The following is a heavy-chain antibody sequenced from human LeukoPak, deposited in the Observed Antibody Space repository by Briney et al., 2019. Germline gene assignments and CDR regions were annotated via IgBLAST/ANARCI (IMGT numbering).Heavy chain of an antibody. J-gene: IGHJ4*02. D-gene: IGHD6-19*01. Sequence: GGSLRLSCAASGFTFSTYAMTWARQAPGKGLEWVSGVSSSGAATYYADSVKGRFTISRDNSRSTLYLHMNSLRADDTAVYYCAKPFTQTPYAIGWYTCDSWGQGNLVTVSS. CDR2: VSSSGAAT. V-gene: IGHV3-23*01. CDR3: AKPFTQTPYAIGWYTCDS. CDR1: GFTFSTYA.